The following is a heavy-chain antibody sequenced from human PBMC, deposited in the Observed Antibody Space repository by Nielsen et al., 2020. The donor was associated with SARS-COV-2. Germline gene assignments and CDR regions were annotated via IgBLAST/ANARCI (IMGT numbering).Heavy chain of an antibody. D-gene: IGHD1/OR15-1a*01. J-gene: IGHJ4*02. CDR2: IKQDGSEK. V-gene: IGHV3-7*03. Sequence: GESLKISCAASGFTFSSHWMSWVRQAPGKGLEWVDNIKQDGSEKYYVDSVKGRFTISRDNAKNSLYLQMNSLRAEDTAVYYCARDSITGTSDYWGQGTLVTVSS. CDR1: GFTFSSHW. CDR3: ARDSITGTSDY.